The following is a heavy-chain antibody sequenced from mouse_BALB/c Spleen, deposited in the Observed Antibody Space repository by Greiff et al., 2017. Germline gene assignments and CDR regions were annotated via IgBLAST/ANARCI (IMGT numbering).Heavy chain of an antibody. D-gene: IGHD2-1*01. V-gene: IGHV5-9-3*01. Sequence: EVQLVESGGGLVKPGGSLKLSCAASGFTFSSYAMSWVRQTPEKRLEWVATISSGGSYTYYPDSVKGRFTISRDNAKNTLYLQMSSLRSEDTAMYYCARRGNSAWFAYWGQGTLVTVSA. J-gene: IGHJ3*01. CDR2: ISSGGSYT. CDR1: GFTFSSYA. CDR3: ARRGNSAWFAY.